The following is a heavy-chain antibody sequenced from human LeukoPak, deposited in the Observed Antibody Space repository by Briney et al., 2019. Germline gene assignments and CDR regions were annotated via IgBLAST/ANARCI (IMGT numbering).Heavy chain of an antibody. CDR3: ARDRAAIFDY. D-gene: IGHD5-18*01. Sequence: PSQTLSLTCAVSGGSISSGGYSWSWIRQPPGKGLEWIGYIYHSGSTYYNPSLKSRVTISVDRSKNQFSLKLSSVTAADTAVYYCARDRAAIFDYWGQGTLVTVSS. CDR1: GGSISSGGYS. J-gene: IGHJ4*02. CDR2: IYHSGST. V-gene: IGHV4-30-2*01.